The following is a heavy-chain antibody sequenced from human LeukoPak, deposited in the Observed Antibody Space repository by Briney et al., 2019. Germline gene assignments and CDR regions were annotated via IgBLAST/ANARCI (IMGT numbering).Heavy chain of an antibody. Sequence: PSETLSLTCTVSGDSISNSGYYWDWIRQSPGTGLEWIRSINHSGTTYYEPSLKSRVTISVDASKNQFSLKLSSVTAADTTIYYCARKKLVARGYFDFWGRGIPVTVSS. D-gene: IGHD6-13*01. CDR3: ARKKLVARGYFDF. CDR1: GDSISNSGYY. V-gene: IGHV4-39*01. J-gene: IGHJ4*02. CDR2: INHSGTT.